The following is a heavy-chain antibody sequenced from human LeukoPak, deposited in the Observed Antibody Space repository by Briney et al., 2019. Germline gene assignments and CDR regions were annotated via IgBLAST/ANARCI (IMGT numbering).Heavy chain of an antibody. CDR2: IYYSGST. Sequence: NPSETLSLTCTVSGGSISSSSYYWGWIRQPPGKGLEWIGSIYYSGSTYYNPSLKSRVTISVDTSKNQFSLKLSSVTAADTAVYYCARYLLGHLDYWGQGTLVTVSS. V-gene: IGHV4-39*01. CDR3: ARYLLGHLDY. J-gene: IGHJ4*02. CDR1: GGSISSSSYY. D-gene: IGHD2-15*01.